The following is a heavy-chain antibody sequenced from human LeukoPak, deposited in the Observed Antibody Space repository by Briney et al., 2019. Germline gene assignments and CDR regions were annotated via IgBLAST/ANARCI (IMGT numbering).Heavy chain of an antibody. Sequence: PGGSLRLSCAASGFTVSSNYMSWVRQAPGKGLEWVSVIYSGGSTYYADSVKGRFTISRDNSKNTLYLQMNSLRAEDTAVYYCARAWVVAGTGGYYFDYWGQGTLVTVSS. D-gene: IGHD6-19*01. V-gene: IGHV3-53*01. CDR3: ARAWVVAGTGGYYFDY. CDR2: IYSGGST. J-gene: IGHJ4*02. CDR1: GFTVSSNY.